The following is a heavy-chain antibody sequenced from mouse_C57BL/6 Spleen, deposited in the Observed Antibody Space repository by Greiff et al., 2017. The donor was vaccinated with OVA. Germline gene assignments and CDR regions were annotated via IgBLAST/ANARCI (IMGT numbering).Heavy chain of an antibody. CDR2: SRNKANDYTT. CDR3: ARDANYAMDY. Sequence: EVQVVESGGGLVQSGRSLRLSCAPSGFTFSDFYMEWVRQAPGKGLEWIAASRNKANDYTTEYSASVKGRFIVSRDTSQSILYLQMNALRAEDTAIYYCARDANYAMDYWGQGTSVTVSS. V-gene: IGHV7-1*01. CDR1: GFTFSDFY. J-gene: IGHJ4*01.